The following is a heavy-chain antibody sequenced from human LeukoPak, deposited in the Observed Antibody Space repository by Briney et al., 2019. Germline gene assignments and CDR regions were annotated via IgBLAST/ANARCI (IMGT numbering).Heavy chain of an antibody. CDR3: ARVFSGSYLGLHYYYYMDV. CDR2: IKQDGSEK. D-gene: IGHD1-26*01. CDR1: GFIFSSYW. Sequence: PGGSLRLSCAASGFIFSSYWMSWVRQAPGKGLEWVAYIKQDGSEKYYVDSVKGRFTISRDNAKNSLYLQMNSLRAEDTAVYYCARVFSGSYLGLHYYYYMDVWGKGTTVTVSS. J-gene: IGHJ6*03. V-gene: IGHV3-7*01.